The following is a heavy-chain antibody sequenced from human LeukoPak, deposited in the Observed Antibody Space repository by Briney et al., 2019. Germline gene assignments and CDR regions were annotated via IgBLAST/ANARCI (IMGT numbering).Heavy chain of an antibody. CDR2: ISGDGATT. CDR1: GFIFSTYW. CDR3: AKDNQRGGFQH. J-gene: IGHJ1*01. Sequence: PGGSLRLSCAASGFIFSTYWMHWVRQAPGKGLEWVSLISGDGATTYYADSVKGRFNISRDNSKSSLYLQMNSLRSEDTALYYCAKDNQRGGFQHWGQGTLVTVSS. D-gene: IGHD3-16*01. V-gene: IGHV3-43*02.